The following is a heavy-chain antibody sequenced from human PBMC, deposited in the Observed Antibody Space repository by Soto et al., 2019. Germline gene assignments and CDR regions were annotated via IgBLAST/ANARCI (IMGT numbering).Heavy chain of an antibody. Sequence: GESLKISCKASGYRFTNYWIGWVRQMPGKGLEWMGVIYPGDSDTKYNPSFQGQVTISADKSITTTYLQWSSLKASDTAIYYCAASIFYYGMDVWGQGTTVTVSS. CDR3: AASIFYYGMDV. CDR1: GYRFTNYW. J-gene: IGHJ6*02. V-gene: IGHV5-51*01. CDR2: IYPGDSDT.